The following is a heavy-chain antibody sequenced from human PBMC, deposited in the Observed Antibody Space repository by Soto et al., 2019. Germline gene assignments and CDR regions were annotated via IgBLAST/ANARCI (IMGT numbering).Heavy chain of an antibody. CDR1: GFTLQNYA. V-gene: IGHV3-30*18. CDR2: ISYDGSNK. CDR3: AKEPTDDRDSPINWYFDL. J-gene: IGHJ2*01. D-gene: IGHD4-17*01. Sequence: PGGSLRLSCTASGFTLQNYAMAWVRQAPGKGLEWVAVISYDGSNKYYADSVKGRFTISRDNSKNTLYLQMNSLRAEETAVYYCAKEPTDDRDSPINWYFDLWGRGTLVTVSS.